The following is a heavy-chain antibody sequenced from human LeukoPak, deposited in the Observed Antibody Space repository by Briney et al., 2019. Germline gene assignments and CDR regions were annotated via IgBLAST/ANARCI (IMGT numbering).Heavy chain of an antibody. CDR1: GYTFTGYY. V-gene: IGHV1-2*02. J-gene: IGHJ6*03. CDR3: ARGAVWSGYLMATPYYYYYMDV. CDR2: INPNSGGT. D-gene: IGHD3-3*01. Sequence: ASVKVSCKASGYTFTGYYMHWVRQAPGQGLEWMGWINPNSGGTNYAQKFQGRVTMTRDTSISTAYMELSRLRSDDTAVYYCARGAVWSGYLMATPYYYYYMDVWGKGTTVTVSS.